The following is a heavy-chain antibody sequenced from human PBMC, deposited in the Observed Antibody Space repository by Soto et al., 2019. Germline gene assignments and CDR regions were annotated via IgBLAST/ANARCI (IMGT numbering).Heavy chain of an antibody. Sequence: ASVKVSCKVSGYTLTELSMHWVRQAPGKGLEWMGRFDPEDGETIYAQKFQGRVTMTEDTSTDTAYMELSSPRSEDTAVYYCTTDRSRNDGSVYGLFDYWGQGTLVTVSS. CDR2: FDPEDGET. D-gene: IGHD3-22*01. J-gene: IGHJ4*02. CDR3: TTDRSRNDGSVYGLFDY. CDR1: GYTLTELS. V-gene: IGHV1-24*01.